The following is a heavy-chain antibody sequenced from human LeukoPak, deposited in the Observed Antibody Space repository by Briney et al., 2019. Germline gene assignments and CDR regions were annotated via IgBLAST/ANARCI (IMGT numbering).Heavy chain of an antibody. J-gene: IGHJ4*02. D-gene: IGHD2-21*01. CDR1: GGSISSGSYY. CDR3: ARGWIANRLYFDY. CDR2: IYTSGST. Sequence: SETLSLTCTVSGGSISSGSYYWSWIRQPAGKGLEWIGRIYTSGSTNYNPSLKSRVTLSVDTSKNQFSQKLSSVTAADTAVYYCARGWIANRLYFDYWGQGTLVTVSS. V-gene: IGHV4-61*02.